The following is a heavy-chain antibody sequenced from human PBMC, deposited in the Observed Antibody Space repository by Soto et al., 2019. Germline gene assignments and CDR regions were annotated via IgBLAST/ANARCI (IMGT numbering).Heavy chain of an antibody. V-gene: IGHV1-8*01. CDR1: VYTFTRYY. J-gene: IGHJ4*02. Sequence: GASVKVSCKASVYTFTRYYIYWVRQATGQGLEWMGWMNPNTGNSGYAQKFQGRVTVTSDTSINTVYMELSSLRSEDTAVYYCARRAETNGWNGFGADKYYFDFWGQGTLVTVSS. D-gene: IGHD1-1*01. CDR2: MNPNTGNS. CDR3: ARRAETNGWNGFGADKYYFDF.